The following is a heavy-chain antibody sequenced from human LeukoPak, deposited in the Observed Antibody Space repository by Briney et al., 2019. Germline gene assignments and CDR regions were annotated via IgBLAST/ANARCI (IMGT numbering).Heavy chain of an antibody. Sequence: ASVKVSCKASGYTFTGYYMRWVRQAPGQGLEWMGWINPNSGGTNYAQKFQGRVTMTRDTSISTAYMELSRLRSDDTAVYYCARDDYYYDSSGYDLDYWGQGTLVAVSS. CDR1: GYTFTGYY. CDR3: ARDDYYYDSSGYDLDY. J-gene: IGHJ4*02. V-gene: IGHV1-2*02. CDR2: INPNSGGT. D-gene: IGHD3-22*01.